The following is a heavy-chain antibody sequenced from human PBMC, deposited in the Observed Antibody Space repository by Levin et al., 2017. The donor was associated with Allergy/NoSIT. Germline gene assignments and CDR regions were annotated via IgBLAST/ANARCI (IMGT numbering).Heavy chain of an antibody. Sequence: ASVKVSCAASGFTFSSYAMSWVRQAPGKGLEWVSAISGSGGSTYYADSVKGRFTISRDNSKDTLYLQMNSLRAEDTAVYYCAKGPRSGWYYFDYWGQGTLVTVSS. CDR3: AKGPRSGWYYFDY. CDR1: GFTFSSYA. V-gene: IGHV3-23*01. J-gene: IGHJ4*02. CDR2: ISGSGGST. D-gene: IGHD6-19*01.